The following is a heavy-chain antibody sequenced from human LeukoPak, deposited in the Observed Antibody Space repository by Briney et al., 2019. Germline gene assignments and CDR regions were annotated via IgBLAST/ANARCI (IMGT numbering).Heavy chain of an antibody. CDR1: GGSISSYY. CDR2: IYSTGST. J-gene: IGHJ4*02. D-gene: IGHD6-6*01. V-gene: IGHV4-59*08. Sequence: PSETLFLTCTVSGGSISSYYWSWIRQPPGKELEWIGYIYSTGSTSYNPSLKSRVTISIDTSKNQFSLNLNSVTAADTAVYYCARAPISYYFDCWGQGTLVTVSS. CDR3: ARAPISYYFDC.